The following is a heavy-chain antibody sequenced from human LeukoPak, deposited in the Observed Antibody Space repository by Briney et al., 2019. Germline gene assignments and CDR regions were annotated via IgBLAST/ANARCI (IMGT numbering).Heavy chain of an antibody. J-gene: IGHJ6*03. CDR2: INDDGSFT. CDR1: GFTFSNYW. V-gene: IGHV3-74*01. D-gene: IGHD4-11*01. Sequence: GGSLRLSCAASGFTFSNYWMHWVRQVPGKGLVWVSRINDDGSFTTYADSVKGRFSISRDNAKNTLYLQMNSLKTEDTAVYYCTLDMTTPPKGGYYYYYMDVWGKGTTVTVSS. CDR3: TLDMTTPPKGGYYYYYMDV.